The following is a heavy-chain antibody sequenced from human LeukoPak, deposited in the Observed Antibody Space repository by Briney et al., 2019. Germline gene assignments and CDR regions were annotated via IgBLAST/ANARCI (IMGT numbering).Heavy chain of an antibody. Sequence: GGSLRLSCAASGFTVNTNYMSWVRQAPGKGLEWVSVIYRDDITYYADSVKGRFTISRDNSKNTLYLQMSSLRAENTAVYYCATAAYDSGSYIVNHDYWGQGTLVTVSS. CDR2: IYRDDIT. J-gene: IGHJ4*02. D-gene: IGHD3-22*01. CDR3: ATAAYDSGSYIVNHDY. V-gene: IGHV3-53*05. CDR1: GFTVNTNY.